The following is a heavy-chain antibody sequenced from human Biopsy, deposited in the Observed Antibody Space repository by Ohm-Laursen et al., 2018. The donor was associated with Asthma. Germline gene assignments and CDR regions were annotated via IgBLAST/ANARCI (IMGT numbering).Heavy chain of an antibody. CDR2: IDYSGTT. Sequence: TLSLTCTVSGASISSGGYYWSWIRHHPGSGLEWIGYIDYSGTTYYNPSLKSRVSLSPDTSKNQFSLRLSSLTAADTAVYYCARTTYGDDGFDPWGQGTLVTVSS. CDR1: GASISSGGYY. V-gene: IGHV4-31*03. CDR3: ARTTYGDDGFDP. J-gene: IGHJ5*02. D-gene: IGHD4-17*01.